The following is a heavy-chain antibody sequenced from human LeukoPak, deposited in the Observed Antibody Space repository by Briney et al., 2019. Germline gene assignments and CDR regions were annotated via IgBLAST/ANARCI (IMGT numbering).Heavy chain of an antibody. CDR3: ARDGYGFGDYDSYFDY. V-gene: IGHV3-48*01. Sequence: PGGSLRLSCAASGFTFRNYGMNWVRQAPGRGLEWVSYISSSGSTIYYADSVKGRFTISRDNAKNSLSLQMNSLGAEDTAVYYCARDGYGFGDYDSYFDYWGQGTLVTVSS. J-gene: IGHJ4*02. CDR1: GFTFRNYG. CDR2: ISSSGSTI. D-gene: IGHD4-17*01.